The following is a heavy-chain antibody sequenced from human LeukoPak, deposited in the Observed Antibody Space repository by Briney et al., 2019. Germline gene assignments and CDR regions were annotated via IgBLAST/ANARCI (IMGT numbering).Heavy chain of an antibody. Sequence: GESLKISCKGSGYSFTSYWIGWVRQMPGKGLEWMGIIYPDDSDTRYSPSFQGQVTISADKSISTAYLQWSSLKASDTAMYYCARSLWSRRRVVVFRPGPYYFDYWGQGTLVTVSS. CDR1: GYSFTSYW. J-gene: IGHJ4*02. D-gene: IGHD3-22*01. CDR2: IYPDDSDT. CDR3: ARSLWSRRRVVVFRPGPYYFDY. V-gene: IGHV5-51*01.